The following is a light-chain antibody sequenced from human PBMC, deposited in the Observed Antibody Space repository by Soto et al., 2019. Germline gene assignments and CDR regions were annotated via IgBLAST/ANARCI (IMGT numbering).Light chain of an antibody. V-gene: IGLV2-8*01. Sequence: LTQPPSASGSPGQSVTISCTGTSSDVGGYNYVSWYQQHPGKAPKLMIYEVSKRPSGVPDRFSGSKSGNTASLTVSGLQAEDEADYYCSSYAGSNNRVFGTGTKVTVL. CDR3: SSYAGSNNRV. CDR1: SSDVGGYNY. CDR2: EVS. J-gene: IGLJ1*01.